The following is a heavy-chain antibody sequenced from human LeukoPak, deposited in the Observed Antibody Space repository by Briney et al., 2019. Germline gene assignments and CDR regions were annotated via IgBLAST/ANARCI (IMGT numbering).Heavy chain of an antibody. CDR1: GGTFSSYA. D-gene: IGHD2-2*01. J-gene: IGHJ3*02. V-gene: IGHV1-69*13. CDR3: ARDGSIVVVPAAHDAFDI. Sequence: SVKVSCKASGGTFSSYAISWVRQAPGQGLEWMGGIIPIFGTANYAQKFQGRVAITADESTSTAYMELRSLRSDDTAVYYCARDGSIVVVPAAHDAFDIWGQGTMVTVSS. CDR2: IIPIFGTA.